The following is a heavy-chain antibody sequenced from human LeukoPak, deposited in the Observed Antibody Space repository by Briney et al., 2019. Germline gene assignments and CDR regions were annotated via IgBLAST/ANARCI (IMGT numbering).Heavy chain of an antibody. V-gene: IGHV3-53*01. CDR3: AKHDNYVWGSYPPPCFDY. CDR1: GFTVSSNY. CDR2: IYSGGST. J-gene: IGHJ4*02. Sequence: GGSLRLSCAASGFTVSSNYMSWVRQAPGKGLEWVSVIYSGGSTYYADSVKGRFTISRDNSKNTLYLQMNSLRAEDTAVYYCAKHDNYVWGSYPPPCFDYWGQGTLVTVSS. D-gene: IGHD3-16*02.